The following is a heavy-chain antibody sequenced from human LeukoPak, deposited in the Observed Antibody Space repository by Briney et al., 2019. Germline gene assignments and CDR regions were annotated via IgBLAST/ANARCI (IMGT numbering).Heavy chain of an antibody. CDR3: ARVYRSGYLYYYYYMDV. J-gene: IGHJ6*03. V-gene: IGHV1-2*02. D-gene: IGHD5-12*01. Sequence: ASVKVSCKASGYTFTGYYMHWVRQAPGQGLEWMGWINPNSGGTNYAQKFQGRVTMTRDTSISTAYMELSRLRSDDTAVYYCARVYRSGYLYYYYYMDVWGKGTTVTVSS. CDR1: GYTFTGYY. CDR2: INPNSGGT.